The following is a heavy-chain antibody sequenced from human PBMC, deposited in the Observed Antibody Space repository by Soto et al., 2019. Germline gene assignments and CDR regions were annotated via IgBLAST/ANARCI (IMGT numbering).Heavy chain of an antibody. CDR3: IFFSDSGMIIDRYYF. D-gene: IGHD3-22*01. CDR2: IKSKADGGAT. V-gene: IGHV3-15*07. J-gene: IGHJ4*01. Sequence: GGSLRLSCAASGFTFSKAWINWVRQAPGQGLEWVGGIKSKADGGATDYAAPVKGRFAISRDDSKNIVYLQMNSLKIEDTAVYYCIFFSDSGMIIDRYYFWGHGSLV. CDR1: GFTFSKAW.